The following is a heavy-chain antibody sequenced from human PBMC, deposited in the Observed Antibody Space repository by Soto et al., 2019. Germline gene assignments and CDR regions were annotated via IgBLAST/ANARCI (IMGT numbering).Heavy chain of an antibody. CDR2: IYYSGST. D-gene: IGHD6-6*01. Sequence: SETLSLTCTVSGGSISSGGYYWSWIRQHPGKGLEWIGYIYYSGSTYYNPSLNSRLTISLDTSKNQFSLRLTSVSAADTAMYYCARDRSNSPDYFDFWGQGTLVTVSS. CDR3: ARDRSNSPDYFDF. J-gene: IGHJ4*02. CDR1: GGSISSGGYY. V-gene: IGHV4-30-4*08.